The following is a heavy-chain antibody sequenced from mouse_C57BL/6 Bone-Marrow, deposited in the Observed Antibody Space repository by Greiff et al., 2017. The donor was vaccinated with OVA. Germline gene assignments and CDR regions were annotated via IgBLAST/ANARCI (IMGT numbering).Heavy chain of an antibody. CDR2: IYPGSGST. CDR3: ARSQSGTRFDY. CDR1: GYTFTSYW. D-gene: IGHD4-1*01. J-gene: IGHJ2*01. V-gene: IGHV1-55*01. Sequence: QVHVKQPGAELVKPGASVKMSCKASGYTFTSYWITWVKQRPGQGLEWIGDIYPGSGSTNYNEKFKSKATLTVDTSSSTAYMQLSSLTSEDSAVYYCARSQSGTRFDYWGQGTTLTVSS.